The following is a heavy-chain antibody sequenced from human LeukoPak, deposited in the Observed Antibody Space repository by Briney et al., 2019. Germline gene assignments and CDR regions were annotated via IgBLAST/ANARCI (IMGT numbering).Heavy chain of an antibody. V-gene: IGHV3-7*01. CDR2: IKQDGSVE. CDR3: ARAPRPYLWSGYCEY. D-gene: IGHD3-3*01. J-gene: IGHJ4*02. Sequence: GGSLRLSSAASGFTFSSYWMSWVRQAPGKGLEWVANIKQDGSVEYYVDSVKGQFTISRDNAKNSLYLQINSLRGEDTAVYYCARAPRPYLWSGYCEYWGQGTRVTVSS. CDR1: GFTFSSYW.